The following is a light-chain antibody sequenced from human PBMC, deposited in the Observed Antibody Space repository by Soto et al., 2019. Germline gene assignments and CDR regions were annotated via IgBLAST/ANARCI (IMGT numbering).Light chain of an antibody. Sequence: EIVLTQSPGTLSLSPGERATLSCRASQSVSSSYLVWHQQKPGQAPRLLIYAASRRATGIPDRFSGSGSGTDFTLTISRLEPEDFAVYYCQQRSNWPQYTFGQGTKLEIK. CDR2: AAS. V-gene: IGKV3D-20*02. CDR3: QQRSNWPQYT. J-gene: IGKJ2*01. CDR1: QSVSSSY.